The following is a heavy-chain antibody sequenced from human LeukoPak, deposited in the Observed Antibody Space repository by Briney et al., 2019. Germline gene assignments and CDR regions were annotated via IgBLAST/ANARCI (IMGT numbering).Heavy chain of an antibody. CDR1: GGSISSYY. Sequence: SETLSLTCTVSGGSISSYYWSWIRQPPGKGLEWIGYIYYSGSTNYNPSLKSRVTISVDTSKNQFSLKLSSVTAADTAVYYCARGGDIVLMVYATDERTDAFDLWGQGTMVTVSS. J-gene: IGHJ3*01. CDR3: ARGGDIVLMVYATDERTDAFDL. V-gene: IGHV4-59*01. CDR2: IYYSGST. D-gene: IGHD2-8*01.